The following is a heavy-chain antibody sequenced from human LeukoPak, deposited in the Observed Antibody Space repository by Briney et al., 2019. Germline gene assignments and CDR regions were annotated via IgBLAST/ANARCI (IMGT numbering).Heavy chain of an antibody. CDR3: ARAALGVVIPYYFDY. V-gene: IGHV1-69*05. Sequence: ASVKVSCKASGGTFSSYAISWVRQAPGQGLEWMGGIIPIFGTANYAQKFQGRVTITTDESTSTAYMELSSLRSEDTAVYYCARAALGVVIPYYFDYWGQGTLVTVSS. J-gene: IGHJ4*02. CDR2: IIPIFGTA. CDR1: GGTFSSYA. D-gene: IGHD3-3*01.